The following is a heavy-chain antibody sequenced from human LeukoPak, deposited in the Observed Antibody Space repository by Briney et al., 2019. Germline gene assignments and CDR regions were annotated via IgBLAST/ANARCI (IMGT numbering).Heavy chain of an antibody. J-gene: IGHJ4*02. D-gene: IGHD3-9*01. Sequence: GGSLRLSCAASGFTFSSYSMNWVRQAPGKGLEWVSAISGSGGSTYYADSVKGRFTISRDNSKNTLYLQMNSLRAEDTAVYYCAKDVSQYYGILTGYYALFDYWGQGTLVTVSS. CDR2: ISGSGGST. CDR3: AKDVSQYYGILTGYYALFDY. V-gene: IGHV3-23*01. CDR1: GFTFSSYS.